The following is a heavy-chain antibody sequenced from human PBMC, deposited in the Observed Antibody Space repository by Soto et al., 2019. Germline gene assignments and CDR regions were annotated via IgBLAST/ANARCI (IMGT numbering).Heavy chain of an antibody. J-gene: IGHJ4*02. V-gene: IGHV3-48*01. CDR2: ISSSSSTI. D-gene: IGHD5-12*01. Sequence: GGSLRLSCAASGFTFSSYSMNWVRQAPGKGLEWVSYISSSSSTIYYADSVKGRFTISRDNAKNSLYLQMNSLRAEDTAVYYCARDKDIVATRAGNQPLDYWGQGTLVTVSS. CDR3: ARDKDIVATRAGNQPLDY. CDR1: GFTFSSYS.